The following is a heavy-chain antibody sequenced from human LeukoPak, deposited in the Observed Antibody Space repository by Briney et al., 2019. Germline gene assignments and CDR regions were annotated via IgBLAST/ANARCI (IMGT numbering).Heavy chain of an antibody. V-gene: IGHV3-7*01. CDR1: GFTFSGYW. CDR3: ARERIFSY. CDR2: IKQDGTET. J-gene: IGHJ4*02. Sequence: WGSLRLSCAASGFTFSGYWMSWVRQAPGKGLEWVANIKQDGTETYYVDSVKGRFTISRDNAKNSLYLQMNSLRAEDTAVYYCARERIFSYWGRGTLVTVSS.